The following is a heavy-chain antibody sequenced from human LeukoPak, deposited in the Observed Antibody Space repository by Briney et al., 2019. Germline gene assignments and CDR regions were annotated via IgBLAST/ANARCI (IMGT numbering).Heavy chain of an antibody. CDR2: IIPIFGTA. V-gene: IGHV1-69*05. CDR3: ARDYYDFWSGYYPPGNWFDP. Sequence: SVKVSCKASGGTFSSYAISWVRQAPGQGLEWMGRIIPIFGTANYAQKFKGRVTITTDESTSTAYMELSSLRSEDTAVYYCARDYYDFWSGYYPPGNWFDPWGQGTLVTASS. J-gene: IGHJ5*02. CDR1: GGTFSSYA. D-gene: IGHD3-3*01.